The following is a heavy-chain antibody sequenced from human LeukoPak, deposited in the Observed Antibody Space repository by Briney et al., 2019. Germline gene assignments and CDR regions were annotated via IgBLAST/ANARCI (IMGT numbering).Heavy chain of an antibody. CDR1: GVSISAYY. Sequence: SETLSLTCSVSGVSISAYYWSWIRQPAGKGLEWIGRIYPGESIYASENTNYNPSLKSRVSMSGDTSKNQVSLKLRSVTAADTAVYYCAREHARYYFDYWGQGTLVTVSS. CDR2: IYPGESIYASENT. V-gene: IGHV4-4*07. D-gene: IGHD6-6*01. J-gene: IGHJ4*02. CDR3: AREHARYYFDY.